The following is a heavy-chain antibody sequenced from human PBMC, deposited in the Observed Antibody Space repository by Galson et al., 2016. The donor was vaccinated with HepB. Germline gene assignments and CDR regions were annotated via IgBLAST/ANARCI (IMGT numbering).Heavy chain of an antibody. V-gene: IGHV3-23*01. J-gene: IGHJ6*02. Sequence: SLRLSCAASGFTFSSYAMSWVRQAPGKGLEWVSAISGSGGSTYYADSVKGRFTISRDNSKNTLYLQMNSLRAEGTAVYYCANLVVVPAARRYSDYYYGMDVWGQGTTVTVSS. CDR1: GFTFSSYA. D-gene: IGHD2-2*01. CDR2: ISGSGGST. CDR3: ANLVVVPAARRYSDYYYGMDV.